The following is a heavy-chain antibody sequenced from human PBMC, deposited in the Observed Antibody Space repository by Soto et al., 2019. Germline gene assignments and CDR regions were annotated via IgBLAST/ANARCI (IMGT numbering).Heavy chain of an antibody. CDR3: ARHGRYFDLHWFDP. CDR1: GGSISSSSHY. V-gene: IGHV4-39*01. D-gene: IGHD3-9*01. J-gene: IGHJ5*02. Sequence: QVQLQESGPGVVKPSETLSLTCTVSGGSISSSSHYWGWIRQPPGKGLEWIGSVFYTEDTYYNPSLQSRVTVSVETSKNQFSLKVRSVTAADTAVYYCARHGRYFDLHWFDPWGQGTLVTVSS. CDR2: VFYTEDT.